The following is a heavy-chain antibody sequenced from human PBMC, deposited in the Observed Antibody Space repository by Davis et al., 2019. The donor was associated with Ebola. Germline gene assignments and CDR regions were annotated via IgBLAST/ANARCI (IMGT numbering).Heavy chain of an antibody. CDR1: GGTFSSYA. V-gene: IGHV1-69*06. CDR2: IIPIFGTA. Sequence: SVKVSCKASGGTFSSYAISWVRQAPGQGLEWMGGIIPIFGTANYAQKFQGRVTITADKSTSTAYMELSSLRSEDTAVYYCARSRRITMIVVVTSNWFDPWGQGTLVTVSS. CDR3: ARSRRITMIVVVTSNWFDP. D-gene: IGHD3-22*01. J-gene: IGHJ5*02.